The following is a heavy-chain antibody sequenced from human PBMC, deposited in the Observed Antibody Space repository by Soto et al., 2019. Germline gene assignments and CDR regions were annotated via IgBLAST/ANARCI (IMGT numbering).Heavy chain of an antibody. D-gene: IGHD3-22*01. J-gene: IGHJ4*02. CDR3: ARGLPVIVVVITSPDDY. V-gene: IGHV1-46*01. Sequence: GASVKVSCKASGYTFTSYYMHWVRQAPGPGLEWMGIINPSGGSTSYAQKFQGRVTMTRDTSTSTVYMELSSLRSEDTAVYYCARGLPVIVVVITSPDDYWGQGTLVTVSS. CDR2: INPSGGST. CDR1: GYTFTSYY.